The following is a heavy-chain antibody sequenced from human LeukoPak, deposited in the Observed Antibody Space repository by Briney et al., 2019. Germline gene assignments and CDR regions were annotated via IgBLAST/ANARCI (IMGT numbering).Heavy chain of an antibody. J-gene: IGHJ4*02. D-gene: IGHD5-24*01. CDR1: GYSISSGYY. CDR2: IYHSGST. V-gene: IGHV4-38-2*01. CDR3: ARARREMVDY. Sequence: SETLSLTCAVSGYSISSGYYWGWIRQPPGKGLEWIGSIYHSGSTYYNPSHKSRVTISVDTSKNQFSLKLSSVTAADTAVYYCARARREMVDYWGQGTLVTVSS.